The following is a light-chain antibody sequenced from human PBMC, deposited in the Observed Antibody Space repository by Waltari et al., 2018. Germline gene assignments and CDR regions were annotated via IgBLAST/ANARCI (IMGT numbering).Light chain of an antibody. V-gene: IGLV3-19*01. CDR3: HARDASGVAGS. CDR1: SLRHHY. Sequence: SSELTQDTAVSVAMGQTVRSTCQGDSLRHHYASWYQQTPGQAPILFIYDKNNRPSGVPDRFSGSSSHNTGSLTITGAQAEDEASYYCHARDASGVAGSFGGGTKLTVL. J-gene: IGLJ2*01. CDR2: DKN.